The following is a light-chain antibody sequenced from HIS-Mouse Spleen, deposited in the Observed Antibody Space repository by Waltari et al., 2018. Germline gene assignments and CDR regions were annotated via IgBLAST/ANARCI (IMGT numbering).Light chain of an antibody. V-gene: IGLV3-1*01. CDR1: KLGDKY. Sequence: SYELTQPPSVSVSPGQTASITCSGDKLGDKYACWYQQKPGQSPVLVIYQDSKRPSGIPERFPGSNSWNTATLTISGTQAMDEADYYGQAWDSSTVVFGGGTKLTVL. J-gene: IGLJ2*01. CDR2: QDS. CDR3: QAWDSSTVV.